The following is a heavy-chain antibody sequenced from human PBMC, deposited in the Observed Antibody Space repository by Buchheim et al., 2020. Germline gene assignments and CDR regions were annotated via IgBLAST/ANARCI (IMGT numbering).Heavy chain of an antibody. CDR3: ARIVPADDGDYN. CDR2: IYDSGGT. Sequence: VQLLESGPGLVKPSETLSLTCSVSGGFVNSGNYYWTWIRQPPGKGLEWIGYIYDSGGTDYNPPLKSRVTISVDTSKNQFSLRLNSVTAADTAVYYCARIVPADDGDYNWGQGTL. V-gene: IGHV4-61*01. CDR1: GGFVNSGNYY. D-gene: IGHD4-17*01. J-gene: IGHJ4*02.